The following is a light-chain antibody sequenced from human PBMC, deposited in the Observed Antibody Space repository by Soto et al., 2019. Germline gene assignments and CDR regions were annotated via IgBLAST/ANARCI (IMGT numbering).Light chain of an antibody. J-gene: IGKJ1*01. CDR3: QNYHLYWT. Sequence: DIQMTQSPSTLPASVGDRVTITCRASQPISDWLAWYQQKPGKVPKLLIYKASSLESGVPSRFGGGGSGTEFIPTISSLQLNDLQTNNSQNYHLYWTSAQGTK. CDR2: KAS. V-gene: IGKV1-5*03. CDR1: QPISDW.